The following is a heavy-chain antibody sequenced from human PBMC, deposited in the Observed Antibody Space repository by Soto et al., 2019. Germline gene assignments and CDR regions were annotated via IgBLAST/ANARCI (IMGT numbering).Heavy chain of an antibody. Sequence: EVQLVESGGGLVKPGGSLRLSCAASGFTFSSYSMNWVRQAPGKGLEWVSSISSSSSYIYYADSVKGRFTISRDNAKNSLYLQMNSLRAEDTAVYYCARDGYYDSSGYSFDYWGQGTLVTVSS. CDR3: ARDGYYDSSGYSFDY. V-gene: IGHV3-21*01. CDR1: GFTFSSYS. J-gene: IGHJ4*02. D-gene: IGHD3-22*01. CDR2: ISSSSSYI.